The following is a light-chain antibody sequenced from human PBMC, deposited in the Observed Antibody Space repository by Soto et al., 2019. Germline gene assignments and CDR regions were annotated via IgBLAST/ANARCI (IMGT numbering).Light chain of an antibody. Sequence: QSVLTQPPSASGTPGQRVTISFFGSNSKNGSNSVNWYQQLPGTAPKILIYSNSQRPSGVPDRFSGSKSGTSASLAISGLQSEDEADYYCGVWDDSVNVRYLFGTGTKVTVL. CDR3: GVWDDSVNVRYL. CDR2: SNS. CDR1: NSKNGSNS. J-gene: IGLJ1*01. V-gene: IGLV1-44*01.